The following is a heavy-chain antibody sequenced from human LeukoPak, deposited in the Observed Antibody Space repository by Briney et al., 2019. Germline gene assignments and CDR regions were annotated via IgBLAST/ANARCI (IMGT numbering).Heavy chain of an antibody. CDR3: ARDHYDILTGYDFGDY. D-gene: IGHD3-9*01. V-gene: IGHV3-48*04. CDR2: ISSSSSTI. J-gene: IGHJ4*02. Sequence: GGSLRLSCAASGFTFSSYSMNWVRQAPGKGLEWVSYISSSSSTIYYADSVKGRFTISRDNAKNSLYLQMNSLRAEDTAVYYCARDHYDILTGYDFGDYWGQGTLVTVSS. CDR1: GFTFSSYS.